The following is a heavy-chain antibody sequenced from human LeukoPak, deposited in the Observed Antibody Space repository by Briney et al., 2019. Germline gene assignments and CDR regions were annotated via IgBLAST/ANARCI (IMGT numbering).Heavy chain of an antibody. CDR1: GFTFSGFW. CDR3: ARAPGDPPNY. Sequence: GGSLRLSCAVSGFTFSGFWMSWSRQAPGKGMEWVANIKQDGSEKYYVDSVKGRFTISRDNAKNSLYLQMNSLRAEDTAVYYCARAPGDPPNYWGQGTLVTVSS. J-gene: IGHJ4*02. CDR2: IKQDGSEK. V-gene: IGHV3-7*03. D-gene: IGHD4-17*01.